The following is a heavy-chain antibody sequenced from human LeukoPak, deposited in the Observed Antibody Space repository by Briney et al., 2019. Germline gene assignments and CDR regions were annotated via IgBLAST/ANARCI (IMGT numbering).Heavy chain of an antibody. V-gene: IGHV1-58*01. J-gene: IGHJ5*02. Sequence: GASVKVSCKASGFTFTSSAVQWVRQARGQRLAWIGWIVVGSGNTNYAQEFQERVTITRDMSTSTGYMELSSLRSEDTAVYSRAVESGDILTAIDPWGQGSLVTVS. D-gene: IGHD3-9*01. CDR1: GFTFTSSA. CDR3: AVESGDILTAIDP. CDR2: IVVGSGNT.